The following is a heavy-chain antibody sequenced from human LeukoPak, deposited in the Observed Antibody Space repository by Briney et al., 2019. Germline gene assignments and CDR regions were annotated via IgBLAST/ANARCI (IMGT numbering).Heavy chain of an antibody. CDR3: AKAPIIAAAGNYFDY. V-gene: IGHV3-21*04. Sequence: GGSLRLSCAASGFTFSSYSMNWVRQAPGKGLEWVSSISTSSSYIYYADSVKGRFTISRDNAKNSLYLQMNSLRAEDTAVYYCAKAPIIAAAGNYFDYWGQGTLVTVSS. CDR2: ISTSSSYI. D-gene: IGHD6-13*01. J-gene: IGHJ4*02. CDR1: GFTFSSYS.